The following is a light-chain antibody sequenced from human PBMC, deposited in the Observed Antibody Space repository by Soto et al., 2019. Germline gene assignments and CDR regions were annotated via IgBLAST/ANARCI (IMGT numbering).Light chain of an antibody. J-gene: IGLJ2*01. CDR2: EVS. Sequence: QSVLTQPASVSGSLGQSITISCTGTRSDVGGYNFVSWYQQHPGKAPKLMIHEVSNRPSGVSNRFSGSKSGKTASLTISGLPAEDEGDYYCSSYSHTNTLVFGGGTKLTVL. CDR3: SSYSHTNTLV. V-gene: IGLV2-14*01. CDR1: RSDVGGYNF.